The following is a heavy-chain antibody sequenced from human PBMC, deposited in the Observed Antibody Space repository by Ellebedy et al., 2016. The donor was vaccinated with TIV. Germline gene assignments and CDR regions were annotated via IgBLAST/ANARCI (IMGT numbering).Heavy chain of an antibody. CDR2: IKQDGSEK. CDR3: ARGSDSSSWYLNWFDP. J-gene: IGHJ5*02. V-gene: IGHV3-7*01. Sequence: GESLKISCAASGFTFSKYWMMWVRQTGKGLEWVANIKQDGSEKYYVDSVKGRFTISRGNAKNSLYLQMNSLRAEDTAVYYCARGSDSSSWYLNWFDPWGQGTMVTVSP. CDR1: GFTFSKYW. D-gene: IGHD6-13*01.